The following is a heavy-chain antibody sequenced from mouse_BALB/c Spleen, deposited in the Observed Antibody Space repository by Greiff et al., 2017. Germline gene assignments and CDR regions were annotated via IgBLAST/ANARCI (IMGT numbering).Heavy chain of an antibody. V-gene: IGHV1-80*01. CDR2: IYPGDGDT. Sequence: VKLKESGAELVRPGSSVKISCKASGYAFSSYWMNWVKQRPGQGLEWIGQIYPGDGDTNYNGKFKGKATLTADKSSSTAYMQLSSLTSEDSAVYFCARREYGNYFDYWGQGTTLTVSS. CDR3: ARREYGNYFDY. CDR1: GYAFSSYW. J-gene: IGHJ2*01. D-gene: IGHD2-10*02.